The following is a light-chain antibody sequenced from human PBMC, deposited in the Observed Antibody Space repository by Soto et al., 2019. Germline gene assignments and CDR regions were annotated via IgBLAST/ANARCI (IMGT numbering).Light chain of an antibody. CDR2: GTS. CDR3: QQYGNSPIT. J-gene: IGKJ5*01. V-gene: IGKV3-20*01. CDR1: HSIISNF. Sequence: EMVLTQSPGTLSLSPGERATLSCGASHSIISNFLAWYQHKPGQSPRLLIYGTSSRATGIPDRFSGSGSGTDFTLTISRLEPEDFAVYYCQQYGNSPITFGQGTRLEI.